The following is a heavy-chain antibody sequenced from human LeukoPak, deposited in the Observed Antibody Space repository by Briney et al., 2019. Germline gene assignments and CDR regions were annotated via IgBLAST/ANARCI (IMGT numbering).Heavy chain of an antibody. Sequence: SETLSLTCAVYGGSFSGYYWSWIRQPPGKGLEWIGEINHSGSTNYNPSLKSRVTISVDTSKNQFSLKLSSVTAADTAVYYCAKDLSGLGNYWGQGTLVTVSS. V-gene: IGHV4-34*01. CDR2: INHSGST. J-gene: IGHJ4*02. CDR3: AKDLSGLGNY. CDR1: GGSFSGYY. D-gene: IGHD3/OR15-3a*01.